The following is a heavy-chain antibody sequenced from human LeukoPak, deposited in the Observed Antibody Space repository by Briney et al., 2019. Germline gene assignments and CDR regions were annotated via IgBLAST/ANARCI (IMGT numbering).Heavy chain of an antibody. CDR3: ARGTIDYGDYPPWFDP. V-gene: IGHV4-4*07. CDR1: GGSISIYR. Sequence: SETLSLTCTLSGGSISIYRWSWIRQPAGKGLEWMGRIDTSGNTNYNPSLNGRVTMSVDTSKNQFSLNLNSVTAADTAVYYCARGTIDYGDYPPWFDPWGQGTLVTVSS. J-gene: IGHJ5*02. CDR2: IDTSGNT. D-gene: IGHD4-17*01.